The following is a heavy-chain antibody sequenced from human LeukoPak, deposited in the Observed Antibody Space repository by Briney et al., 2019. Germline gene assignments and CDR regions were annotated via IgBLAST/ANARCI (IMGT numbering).Heavy chain of an antibody. CDR3: ARPGTVAAYFYY. J-gene: IGHJ4*02. CDR2: IYPGDSDT. V-gene: IGHV5-51*01. D-gene: IGHD6-19*01. CDR1: GYTFTNYW. Sequence: PGESLKISCKGSGYTFTNYWIAWVRQMPGKGLVWMGIIYPGDSDTRYSPSFQGQVTFSADKSINTAYLQWSSLKTSDTAMYYCARPGTVAAYFYYWGQGTLVTVSS.